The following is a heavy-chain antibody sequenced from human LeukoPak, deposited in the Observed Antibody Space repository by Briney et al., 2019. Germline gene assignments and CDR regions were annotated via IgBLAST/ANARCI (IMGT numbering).Heavy chain of an antibody. CDR3: AIQAYYGGDCYSGYFDY. CDR2: IYPGDSDT. V-gene: IGHV5-51*01. D-gene: IGHD2-21*02. Sequence: GESLKISCKGSGYSFTSYWIGWVRQMPGKGLEWMGIIYPGDSDTRYSPSFQGQVTISADKSISTAYLQWSSLKASDTAMYYCAIQAYYGGDCYSGYFDYWGQGTLVTVSS. J-gene: IGHJ4*02. CDR1: GYSFTSYW.